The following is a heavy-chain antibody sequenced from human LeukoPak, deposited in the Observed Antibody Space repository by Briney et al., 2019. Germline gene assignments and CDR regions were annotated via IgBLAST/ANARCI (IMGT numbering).Heavy chain of an antibody. V-gene: IGHV3-7*01. J-gene: IGHJ4*02. CDR1: GFTFDDYA. Sequence: GGSLRLSCAASGFTFDDYAMHWVRQAPGKGLEWVANIKQDGSEKYYVDSVKGRFTISRDNAKKSLNLQMNSLRAEDTAVYYCARDHAGHGDYFGNFDYWGQGTLVTVSS. CDR2: IKQDGSEK. CDR3: ARDHAGHGDYFGNFDY. D-gene: IGHD4-17*01.